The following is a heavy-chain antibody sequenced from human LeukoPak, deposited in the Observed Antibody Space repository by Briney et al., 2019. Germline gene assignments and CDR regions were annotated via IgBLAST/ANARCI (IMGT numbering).Heavy chain of an antibody. CDR3: ARVLLNYCYGSVNWFDP. D-gene: IGHD3-10*01. Sequence: ASVKVSCKASGYTFTSYYMHWVRQAPGQGLEWRGISNPSGGSTSYAQKFQGRVTMTRNTSISTAYMELSSLRSEDTAVYYCARVLLNYCYGSVNWFDPWGQGTLVTVSS. CDR1: GYTFTSYY. V-gene: IGHV1-46*01. J-gene: IGHJ5*02. CDR2: SNPSGGST.